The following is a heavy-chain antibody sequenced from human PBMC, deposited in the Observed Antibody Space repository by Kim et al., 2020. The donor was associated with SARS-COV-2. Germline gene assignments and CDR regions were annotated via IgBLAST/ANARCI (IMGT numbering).Heavy chain of an antibody. J-gene: IGHJ4*02. CDR2: ISNSGGST. V-gene: IGHV3-23*01. CDR3: AKDYSSGYYYFDS. Sequence: GGSLRLSCAASGFTFSSYAMSWVRQTPGKGLEWVSVISNSGGSTYYADSVRGRFTISRDNSKNTLDLQMNSLRAEDTAVYHCAKDYSSGYYYFDSWGQGTLVTVSS. D-gene: IGHD3-22*01. CDR1: GFTFSSYA.